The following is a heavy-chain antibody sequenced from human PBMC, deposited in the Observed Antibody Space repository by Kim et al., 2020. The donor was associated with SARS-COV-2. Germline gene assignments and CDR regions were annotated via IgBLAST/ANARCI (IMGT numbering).Heavy chain of an antibody. CDR1: GFTFSSYG. V-gene: IGHV3-33*01. Sequence: GGSLRLSCAASGFTFSSYGMHWVRQAPGKGLEWLAVIWYDGSNKYYADSVKGRFTISRDNSKNTLYLQMNSLRAEDTAVYYCARSNPRVGFWSGYYEEDAFDIWGQGTMVTVSS. CDR3: ARSNPRVGFWSGYYEEDAFDI. J-gene: IGHJ3*02. CDR2: IWYDGSNK. D-gene: IGHD3-3*01.